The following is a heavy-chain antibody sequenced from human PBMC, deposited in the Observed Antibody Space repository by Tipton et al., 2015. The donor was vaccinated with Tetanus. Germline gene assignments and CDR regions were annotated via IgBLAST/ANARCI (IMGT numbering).Heavy chain of an antibody. J-gene: IGHJ6*02. D-gene: IGHD3-10*01. Sequence: SLRLSCAASGFTFDDYAMHWVRQAPGKGLEWVSGISWNSGSIGYADSVKSRFTISRDNAKNSLYLQMNSLRAEDTALYYCAKDTRGDYYYGMDVWGQGTTVTVSS. CDR3: AKDTRGDYYYGMDV. CDR1: GFTFDDYA. CDR2: ISWNSGSI. V-gene: IGHV3-9*01.